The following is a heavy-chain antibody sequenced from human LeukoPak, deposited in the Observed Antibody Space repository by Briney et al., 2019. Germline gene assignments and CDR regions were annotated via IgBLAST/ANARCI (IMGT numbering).Heavy chain of an antibody. CDR3: ARDQTPFV. J-gene: IGHJ4*02. Sequence: GGSLRLSCAASGFTFSNYWMNWVRQAPGKGLEWVANIKQDGSEKYYVDSVKGRFTISRDNAKNSLYLQMNSLRAEDTAVYYCARDQTPFVWGQGTLVTVSS. CDR2: IKQDGSEK. V-gene: IGHV3-7*01. CDR1: GFTFSNYW.